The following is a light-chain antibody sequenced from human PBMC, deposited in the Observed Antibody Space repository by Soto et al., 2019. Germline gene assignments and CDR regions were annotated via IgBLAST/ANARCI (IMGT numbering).Light chain of an antibody. J-gene: IGKJ1*01. CDR2: GSS. CDR1: QSISSY. CDR3: QQSYSTPWT. V-gene: IGKV1-39*01. Sequence: DIQMTQSPSSLSASVGDRVTITCRASQSISSYLNWYQQKPGNSPKVLLYGSSILQTGVPSRFSGSGSGTDFTLTSRSLQSEDSATYYCQQSYSTPWTFGQWTKVEIK.